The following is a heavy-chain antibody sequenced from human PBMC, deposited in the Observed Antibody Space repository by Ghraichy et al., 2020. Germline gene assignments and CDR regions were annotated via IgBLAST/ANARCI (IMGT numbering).Heavy chain of an antibody. CDR1: GFTFSKYR. V-gene: IGHV3-7*01. D-gene: IGHD1-1*01. Sequence: GSLRLSCAASGFTFSKYRMTWVRQAPGKGLEWVANINEDGSQKDCVDSVKGRFIISRDNAKNSLYLQMNSLRAEDTAVYYCARESFTGYWNYFWGQGTLVTVSS. CDR2: INEDGSQK. J-gene: IGHJ4*02. CDR3: ARESFTGYWNYF.